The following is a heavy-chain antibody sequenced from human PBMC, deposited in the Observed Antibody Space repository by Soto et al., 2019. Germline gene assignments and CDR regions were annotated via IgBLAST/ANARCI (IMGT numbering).Heavy chain of an antibody. D-gene: IGHD3-3*02. CDR2: INAGSGNT. J-gene: IGHJ3*02. CDR1: GYTFSAYT. V-gene: IGHV1-3*01. CDR3: ARDTETLGPRANDALDI. Sequence: QAQLVQSGAEMKKPGASVKVSCKATGYTFSAYTMNWVRQAPGQSLEGMGWINAGSGNTKYSQNFQGRVSITRDTSASTFYMELTGLTSEDTAVYYCARDTETLGPRANDALDIWGQGTMVTVSS.